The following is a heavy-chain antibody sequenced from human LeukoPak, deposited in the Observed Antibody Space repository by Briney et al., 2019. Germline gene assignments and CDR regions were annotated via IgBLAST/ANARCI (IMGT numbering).Heavy chain of an antibody. CDR2: IIHSGST. Sequence: PSETLSLTCTVSGGSISSYYWSWIRQPPGEGLEWSGEIIHSGSTNYSPSLISRVSISAHTSNNQFYLQLTSVTAADTAVYYCARRLHGGAAVWGRGTLVTVSS. CDR3: ARRLHGGAAV. V-gene: IGHV4-34*12. CDR1: GGSISSYY. D-gene: IGHD6-25*01. J-gene: IGHJ2*01.